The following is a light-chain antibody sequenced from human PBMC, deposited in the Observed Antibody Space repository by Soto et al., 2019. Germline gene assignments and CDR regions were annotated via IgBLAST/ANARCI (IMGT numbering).Light chain of an antibody. V-gene: IGKV3-20*01. CDR2: GAS. Sequence: EIVLTQSPGTLSLSPGERATLSCRASQSVSSSYLAWYQQKPGQAPRLLIYGASSRSTGIPDRFSGSGSGTDFTLPITRLEPEAFAVYYCQQYGASLRAFGQGTKVEIK. CDR3: QQYGASLRA. CDR1: QSVSSSY. J-gene: IGKJ1*01.